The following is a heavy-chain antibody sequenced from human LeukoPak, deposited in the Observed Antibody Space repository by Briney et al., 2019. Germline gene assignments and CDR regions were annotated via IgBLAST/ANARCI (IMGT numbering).Heavy chain of an antibody. Sequence: PGRSLRLSCEASGFTFSSYAMHWVRQAPGKGLEWVAVISYDGSNKYYADSVRGRFTISRDNSKNTLYLQMNSLRAEDTAVYYCARGSSGYYYGYFDYWGQGTLVTVSS. V-gene: IGHV3-30-3*01. CDR1: GFTFSSYA. J-gene: IGHJ4*02. CDR3: ARGSSGYYYGYFDY. D-gene: IGHD3-22*01. CDR2: ISYDGSNK.